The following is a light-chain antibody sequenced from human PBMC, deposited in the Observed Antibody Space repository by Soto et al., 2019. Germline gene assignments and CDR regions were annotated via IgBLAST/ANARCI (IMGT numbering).Light chain of an antibody. CDR1: QSISSW. V-gene: IGKV1-5*03. CDR3: QQYNSYSRT. Sequence: DIQITQSPSTLSASVGDRVTMTCRASQSISSWLAWYQQKPGNAPKLLIYKASSLESGVPSRFSGSGSGTEFTLTISSLQPDDFATYYCQQYNSYSRTFGQGTKVDIK. J-gene: IGKJ1*01. CDR2: KAS.